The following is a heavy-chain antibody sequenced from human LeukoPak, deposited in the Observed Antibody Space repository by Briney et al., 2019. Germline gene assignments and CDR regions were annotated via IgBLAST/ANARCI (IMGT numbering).Heavy chain of an antibody. CDR1: GGSISSNDYY. CDR2: TYYSGST. Sequence: SETLSLTCTVSGGSISSNDYYWGWIRQPPGKGLEWIGSTYYSGSTYYNPSLKSRVTISIDTSKNQFSLKVRSVTAADTAVYYCARDRVVLMVYARRTNWFDPWGQGTLVTVSS. CDR3: ARDRVVLMVYARRTNWFDP. D-gene: IGHD2-8*01. V-gene: IGHV4-39*07. J-gene: IGHJ5*02.